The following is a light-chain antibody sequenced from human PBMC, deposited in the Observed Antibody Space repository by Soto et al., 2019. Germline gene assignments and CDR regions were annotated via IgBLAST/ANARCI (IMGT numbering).Light chain of an antibody. CDR1: QTISSW. J-gene: IGKJ1*01. Sequence: DIPMTQSPSTLSGSVGDTVTITCRASQTISSWLAWYQQKPGKAPKLLIYKASTLKSGVPSRFSGSGSGTEFTLTISSLQPDDFATYYCQHYNSYPWTFGQGTKVDIK. CDR3: QHYNSYPWT. CDR2: KAS. V-gene: IGKV1-5*03.